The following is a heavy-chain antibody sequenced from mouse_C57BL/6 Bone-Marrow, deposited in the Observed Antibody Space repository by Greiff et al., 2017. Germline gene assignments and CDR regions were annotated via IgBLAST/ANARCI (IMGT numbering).Heavy chain of an antibody. CDR3: ARGDYSIYGGVFLDY. D-gene: IGHD2-5*01. CDR1: GFTFSDYG. Sequence: VQVVESGGGLVQPGGSLKLSCAASGFTFSDYGMHWVRQAPEKGLEWVAYISSGSSTIYYADTVKGRFTISRDNAKNTLFLQMTSLWSDDKAMYYCARGDYSIYGGVFLDYGGQGTSVTVSS. CDR2: ISSGSSTI. V-gene: IGHV5-17*01. J-gene: IGHJ4*01.